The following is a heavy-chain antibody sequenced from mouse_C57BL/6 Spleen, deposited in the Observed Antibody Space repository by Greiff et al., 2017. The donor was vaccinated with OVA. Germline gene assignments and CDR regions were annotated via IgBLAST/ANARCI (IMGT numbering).Heavy chain of an antibody. CDR2: IDPSDSYT. J-gene: IGHJ2*01. CDR3: AITAVVATTPYYFDY. D-gene: IGHD1-1*01. V-gene: IGHV1-50*01. CDR1: GYTFTSYW. Sequence: QVQLKESGAELVKPGASVKLSCKASGYTFTSYWMPWVKQRPGQGLEWIGEIDPSDSYTNYNQKFKGKATLTVDTSSSTAYMQLSSLTSEDSAVYYCAITAVVATTPYYFDYWGQGTTLTVSS.